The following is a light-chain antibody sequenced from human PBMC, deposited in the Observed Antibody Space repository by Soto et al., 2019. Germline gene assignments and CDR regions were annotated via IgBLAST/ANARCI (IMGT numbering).Light chain of an antibody. CDR2: NNN. V-gene: IGLV1-44*01. Sequence: QSVLTQPPSASGTPGQRVTISCSGGSSNIGTNAVNWYQQLPGTAPKLLIYNNNQRPSGVPDRFSGSKSGTSASLAISGLQSEDEADYYCAAWDDSQNGYVLGTGTKVTVL. CDR3: AAWDDSQNGYV. CDR1: SSNIGTNA. J-gene: IGLJ1*01.